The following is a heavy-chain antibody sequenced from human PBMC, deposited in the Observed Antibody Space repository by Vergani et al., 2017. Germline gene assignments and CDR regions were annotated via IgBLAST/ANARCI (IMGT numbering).Heavy chain of an antibody. CDR1: GFTFSSYG. J-gene: IGHJ3*02. Sequence: QVQLVESGGGVVQPGRSLRLSCAASGFTFSSYGMHWVRQAPGKGLEWVAVIWYDGSNKYYADSVKGRFTISRDNSKNTLYLQMNSLRAEDTVVYYCARPYYYDSSGYPGEAFDIWGQGTMVTVSS. V-gene: IGHV3-33*01. CDR2: IWYDGSNK. CDR3: ARPYYYDSSGYPGEAFDI. D-gene: IGHD3-22*01.